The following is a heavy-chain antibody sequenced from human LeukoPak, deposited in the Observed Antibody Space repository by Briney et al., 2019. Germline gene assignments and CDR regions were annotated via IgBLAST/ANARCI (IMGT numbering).Heavy chain of an antibody. V-gene: IGHV4-61*05. J-gene: IGHJ6*03. CDR2: IYPGGSA. CDR1: GGSISSSSYY. D-gene: IGHD2-8*01. CDR3: ARYNGPNYYSYYMDV. Sequence: SETLSLTCTVSGGSISSSSYYWGWIRQPPGKGLEWIGYIYPGGSANYNPSLESRVSISVDTPKNQFSLKLFSVTAADAAVYYCARYNGPNYYSYYMDVWGKGTTVTVSS.